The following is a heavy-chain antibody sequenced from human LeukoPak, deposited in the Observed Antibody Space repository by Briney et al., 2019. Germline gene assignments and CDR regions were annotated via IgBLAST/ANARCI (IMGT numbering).Heavy chain of an antibody. CDR1: GFTFDDFG. CDR2: INWDSGRT. J-gene: IGHJ2*01. D-gene: IGHD6-13*01. CDR3: ARDPSSSTYWYFDI. Sequence: GGSLRLSCAASGFTFDDFGMSWVRQAPGKGLEWISGINWDSGRTQYAAPVKGRFTISRDSAKNSVYLQMNSLRAEDTALYYCARDPSSSTYWYFDIWGRGTLVTVSS. V-gene: IGHV3-20*04.